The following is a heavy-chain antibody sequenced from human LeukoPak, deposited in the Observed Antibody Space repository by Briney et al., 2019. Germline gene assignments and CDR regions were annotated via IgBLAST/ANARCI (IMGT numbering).Heavy chain of an antibody. V-gene: IGHV5-51*01. CDR3: TRHTDIYASPDY. CDR2: VFPGDSGT. Sequence: GESLKISCKGSGYSFTNYWIGWVRQMLGKGLEWMGIVFPGDSGTRYSPSFQGQVTISADKSISTAYLQWSSMKASDTAMFYCTRHTDIYASPDYWGQGTLVTVSS. J-gene: IGHJ4*02. CDR1: GYSFTNYW. D-gene: IGHD3-10*01.